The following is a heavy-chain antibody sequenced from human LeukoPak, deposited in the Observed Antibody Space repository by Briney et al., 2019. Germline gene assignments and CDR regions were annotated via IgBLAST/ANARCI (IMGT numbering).Heavy chain of an antibody. J-gene: IGHJ4*02. CDR1: GGSISSYY. V-gene: IGHV4-4*07. CDR2: IYTSGST. CDR3: ARDAYYYDSSGYKGFDY. Sequence: PSETLSLTCTVSGGSISSYYWSWIRQPAGKGLEWIGRIYTSGSTNYNPSLKSRVTMSVDTSKNQFSLKLSSVTAADTAVYYCARDAYYYDSSGYKGFDYWGQGMLVTVSS. D-gene: IGHD3-22*01.